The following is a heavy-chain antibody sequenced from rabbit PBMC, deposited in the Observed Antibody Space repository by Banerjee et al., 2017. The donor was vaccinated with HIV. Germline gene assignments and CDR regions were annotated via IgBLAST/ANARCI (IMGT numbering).Heavy chain of an antibody. J-gene: IGHJ4*01. CDR1: GFDFSSNA. Sequence: QEQLVESGGGLVQPEGSLTLTCKASGFDFSSNAMCWVRQAPGKGLEWIACIAAGSSSSTWYANWAKGRFTISRSTSLNTVDLKMTSLTAADTATYFCARHSSGDWSYFNLWGPGTLVTVS. V-gene: IGHV1S47*01. CDR3: ARHSSGDWSYFNL. CDR2: IAAGSSSST. D-gene: IGHD1-1*01.